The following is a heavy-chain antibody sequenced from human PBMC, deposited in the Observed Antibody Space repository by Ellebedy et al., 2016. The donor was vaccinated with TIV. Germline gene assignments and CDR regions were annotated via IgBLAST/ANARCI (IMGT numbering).Heavy chain of an antibody. J-gene: IGHJ4*02. CDR1: GGSISSYY. Sequence: MPSETLSLTCIVSGGSISSYYWSWIRQPPGKGLEWIGYIYYSGSTNYNTSLKSRVTISVDTSKNQFSLKLSSVTAADTAVYYCARHGGNCGGDCYLYWGQGTLVTVSS. CDR2: IYYSGST. CDR3: ARHGGNCGGDCYLY. D-gene: IGHD2-21*02. V-gene: IGHV4-59*08.